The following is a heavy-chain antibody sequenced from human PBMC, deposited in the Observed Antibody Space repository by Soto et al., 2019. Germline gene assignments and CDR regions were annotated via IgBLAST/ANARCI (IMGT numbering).Heavy chain of an antibody. J-gene: IGHJ2*01. V-gene: IGHV3-48*01. CDR2: ISLSSSNI. CDR3: ARDPSRGSYWARYIDL. D-gene: IGHD1-26*01. Sequence: EVQLVESGGGLVQPGGSLRLSCVGSGFSFSNNAMDWVRQAPGKGLEWVSYISLSSSNIHYADSVQGRFTISRDNAKNSMYLQVNSLRAEDTAVYYCARDPSRGSYWARYIDLWGRGTLVTVSS. CDR1: GFSFSNNA.